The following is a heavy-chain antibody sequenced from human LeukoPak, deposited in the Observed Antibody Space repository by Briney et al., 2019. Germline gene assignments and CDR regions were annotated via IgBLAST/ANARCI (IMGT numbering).Heavy chain of an antibody. CDR2: INHSGST. V-gene: IGHV4-34*01. CDR1: GGSFSGYY. J-gene: IGHJ1*01. CDR3: ASEVVTSIEYFQH. D-gene: IGHD2-21*02. Sequence: SETLSLTCAVYGGSFSGYYWSWIRQPPGKGLEWIGEINHSGSTNYNPSLKSRVTISVDTSKNQFSLKLRSVTAADTAVYYCASEVVTSIEYFQHWGQGTLVTVSS.